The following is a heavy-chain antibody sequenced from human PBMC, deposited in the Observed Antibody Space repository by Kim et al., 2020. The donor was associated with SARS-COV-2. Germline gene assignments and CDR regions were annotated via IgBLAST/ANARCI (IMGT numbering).Heavy chain of an antibody. V-gene: IGHV4-34*01. Sequence: RVTISVDTSKNQFSLKLSSVTAADTAVYYCARGLSGSSSWYQDYYYGMDVWGQGTTVTVSS. J-gene: IGHJ6*02. CDR3: ARGLSGSSSWYQDYYYGMDV. D-gene: IGHD6-13*01.